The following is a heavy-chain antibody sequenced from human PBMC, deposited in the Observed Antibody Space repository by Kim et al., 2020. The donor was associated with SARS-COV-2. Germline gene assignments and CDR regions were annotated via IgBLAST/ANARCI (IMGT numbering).Heavy chain of an antibody. CDR2: IYYSGST. J-gene: IGHJ4*02. V-gene: IGHV4-59*01. Sequence: SETLSLTCTVSGGSISSYYWSWIRQPPGKGLEWIGYIYYSGSTNYNPSLKSRVTISVDTSKNQFSLKLSSVTAADTAVYYCARVSRSSWLTFDYWGQGTLVTVSS. CDR1: GGSISSYY. D-gene: IGHD6-13*01. CDR3: ARVSRSSWLTFDY.